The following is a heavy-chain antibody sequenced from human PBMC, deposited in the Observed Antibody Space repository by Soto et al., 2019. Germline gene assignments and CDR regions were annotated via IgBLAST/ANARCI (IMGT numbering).Heavy chain of an antibody. CDR2: ISAYNGNT. CDR1: GYTFTSYG. V-gene: IGHV1-18*01. J-gene: IGHJ6*02. CDR3: ARCPSGIVVVPAAVYGMDV. Sequence: QVQLVQSGAEVKKPGASVKVSCKASGYTFTSYGISWVRQAPGQGLEWMGWISAYNGNTNYAQKLQGRVPMTTDTSTSTADMELRSLRSDDTAVYYCARCPSGIVVVPAAVYGMDVWGQGTTVTVSS. D-gene: IGHD2-2*01.